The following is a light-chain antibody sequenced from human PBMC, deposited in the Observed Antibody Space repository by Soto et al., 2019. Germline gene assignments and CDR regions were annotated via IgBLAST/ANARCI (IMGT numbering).Light chain of an antibody. CDR1: QSVHNF. V-gene: IGKV3-11*01. J-gene: IGKJ5*01. CDR3: QQSSNWPPIT. Sequence: ELVLTQSPATLSLSPGDRAALSCKASQSVHNFLAWYQQKPGQAPRLIIYGAYTRAAGIPATFSGSGSGTDFTLTISSLEPEDFAVYYCQQSSNWPPITCGQGTRLEIK. CDR2: GAY.